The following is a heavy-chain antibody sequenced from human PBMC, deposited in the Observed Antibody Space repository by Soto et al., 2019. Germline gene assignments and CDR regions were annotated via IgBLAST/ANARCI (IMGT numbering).Heavy chain of an antibody. Sequence: LSLSCAVYGGSFSGYYWSGIRQPPGKGLEWIGEVNHSGSTNYNPSLKSRVTISVDTSKNQFSLKLSSVTAADTAVYYCARPGKSSSWTNFNWFDPWGQGTLVTVSS. D-gene: IGHD6-13*01. V-gene: IGHV4-34*01. CDR2: VNHSGST. J-gene: IGHJ5*02. CDR1: GGSFSGYY. CDR3: ARPGKSSSWTNFNWFDP.